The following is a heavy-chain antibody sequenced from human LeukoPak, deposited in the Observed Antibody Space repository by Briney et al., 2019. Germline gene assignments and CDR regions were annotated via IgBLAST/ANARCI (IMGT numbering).Heavy chain of an antibody. J-gene: IGHJ4*02. CDR2: IYHSGST. Sequence: SGTLSLTCAVSGDSISSSHWWSWVRQPPGKGLEWIGEIYHSGSTNYNPSLKSRVTISVDRSKNQFSLKLSSVTAADTAIYYCARTYCSCTSCYKLDYWGQGTLVTVSS. V-gene: IGHV4-4*02. D-gene: IGHD2-2*02. CDR1: GDSISSSHW. CDR3: ARTYCSCTSCYKLDY.